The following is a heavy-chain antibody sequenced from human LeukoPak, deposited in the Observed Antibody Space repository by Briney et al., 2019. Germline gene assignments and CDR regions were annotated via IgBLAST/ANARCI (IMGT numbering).Heavy chain of an antibody. CDR1: GFTFSNAW. V-gene: IGHV3-15*01. CDR3: TTDITMIVVDNY. D-gene: IGHD3-22*01. CDR2: IKSKTDGGTT. Sequence: GGSLRLSCAASGFTFSNAWMSGVRQAPGKGLEWVGRIKSKTDGGTTDYAAPVKGRFTISRDDSKNTLHLQMNSLKTEDTAVYYCTTDITMIVVDNYWGQGTLVTVSS. J-gene: IGHJ4*02.